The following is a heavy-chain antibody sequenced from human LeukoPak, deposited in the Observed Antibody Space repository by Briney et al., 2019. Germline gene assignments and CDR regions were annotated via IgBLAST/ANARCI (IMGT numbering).Heavy chain of an antibody. CDR3: ARECTSLAAACRGHAFDI. D-gene: IGHD6-13*01. V-gene: IGHV4-30-2*01. J-gene: IGHJ3*02. CDR1: GGSISSGGYS. CDR2: IYHSGST. Sequence: PSQTLSLTCAVSGGSISSGGYSWSWIRQPLGKGLEWIGYIYHSGSTYYNPSLKSRVTISVDRSKNQFSLKLSSVTAADTAVYYCARECTSLAAACRGHAFDIWGQGTMVTVSS.